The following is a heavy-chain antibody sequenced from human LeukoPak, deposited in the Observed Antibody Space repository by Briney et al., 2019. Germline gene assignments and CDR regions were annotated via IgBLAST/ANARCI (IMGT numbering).Heavy chain of an antibody. CDR2: TYYRSKWYN. CDR1: GDSVSSNSAA. Sequence: SQTLSLTCAISGDSVSSNSAAWHWIRQSPSRGLEWLGRTYYRSKWYNDYAVSVKSRITINPDTSKNQFSLQLNSVTPEDTAVYYCARGEQWPYNWLDPWGQGTLVTVSS. CDR3: ARGEQWPYNWLDP. J-gene: IGHJ5*02. V-gene: IGHV6-1*01. D-gene: IGHD6-19*01.